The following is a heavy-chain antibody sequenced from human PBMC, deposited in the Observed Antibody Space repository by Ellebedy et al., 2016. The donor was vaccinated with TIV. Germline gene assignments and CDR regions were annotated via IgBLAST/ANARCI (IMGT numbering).Heavy chain of an antibody. Sequence: GGSLRLXXAASGITLSNYAMSWVRQAPGKGPEWVSSVSISGTTYFADSVKGRFTISRDSSKNMLYLEMIGLRADDTALYYCAKGGNGWFWYFDLWGRGTLVSVSS. V-gene: IGHV3-23*01. D-gene: IGHD6-19*01. CDR3: AKGGNGWFWYFDL. J-gene: IGHJ2*01. CDR2: VSISGTT. CDR1: GITLSNYA.